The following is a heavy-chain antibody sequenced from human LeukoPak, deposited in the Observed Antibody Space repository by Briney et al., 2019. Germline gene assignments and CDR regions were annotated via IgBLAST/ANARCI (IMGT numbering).Heavy chain of an antibody. J-gene: IGHJ4*02. CDR2: IYYSGST. V-gene: IGHV4-39*01. CDR1: GGSISSSSYY. Sequence: SETLSLTCTVSGGSISSSSYYWGWIRQPPGKGLEWIGSIYYSGSTYYNPSLKSRVTISVDTSKNQFSLKLSSVTAADTAVYYCARRYRRDGYNYDYWGQGTLVTGSS. D-gene: IGHD5-24*01. CDR3: ARRYRRDGYNYDY.